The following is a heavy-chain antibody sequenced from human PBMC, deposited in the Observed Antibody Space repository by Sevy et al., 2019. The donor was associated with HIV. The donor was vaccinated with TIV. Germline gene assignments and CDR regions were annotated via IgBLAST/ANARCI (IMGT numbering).Heavy chain of an antibody. J-gene: IGHJ4*02. CDR2: VYDSGNS. CDR1: GGSINSFF. D-gene: IGHD3-22*01. V-gene: IGHV4-59*01. Sequence: SETLSLTCAVSGGSINSFFWSWIRQSPGKGLEWIGYVYDSGNSEYNPSLRSRVTISVDTSKKQFSLKLSSVTAAEPAVYYCARGGGIYYDSRGFHPQYYFDSWGQGTLVTVSS. CDR3: ARGGGIYYDSRGFHPQYYFDS.